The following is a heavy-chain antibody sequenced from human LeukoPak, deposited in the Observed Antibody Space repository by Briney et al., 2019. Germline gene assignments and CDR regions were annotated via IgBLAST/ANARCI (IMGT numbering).Heavy chain of an antibody. J-gene: IGHJ4*02. CDR3: AKEIWPTVTTPGHTHFDY. CDR1: GFTFSSYA. CDR2: INNSGGST. D-gene: IGHD4-17*01. V-gene: IGHV3-23*01. Sequence: PGGSLRLSCAASGFTFSSYAMNWVRQAPGKGLAWVSGINNSGGSTYYADSVKGRFTISRDNSKNTLCLQMNSLRAEDTAVYYCAKEIWPTVTTPGHTHFDYWGQGTLVTVSS.